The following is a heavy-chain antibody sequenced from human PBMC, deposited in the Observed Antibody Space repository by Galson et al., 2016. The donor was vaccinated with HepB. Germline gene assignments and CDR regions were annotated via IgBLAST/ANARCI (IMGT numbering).Heavy chain of an antibody. CDR2: ITSDGSNT. Sequence: SLRLSCAASGFTFSRYGMHWVRQGPGKGLEWVADITSDGSNTYYADSVKGRFTISSDNSKNTLYLQMNSLRAEDTAFYFCAKDGLYYGSGSYGSVDYWGQGTLVTVSS. J-gene: IGHJ4*02. D-gene: IGHD3-10*01. CDR1: GFTFSRYG. V-gene: IGHV3-30*18. CDR3: AKDGLYYGSGSYGSVDY.